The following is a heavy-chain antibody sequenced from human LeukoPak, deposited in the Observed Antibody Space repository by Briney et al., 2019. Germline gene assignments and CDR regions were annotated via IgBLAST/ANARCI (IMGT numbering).Heavy chain of an antibody. V-gene: IGHV4-59*08. CDR2: IYYSGST. CDR1: GGSISSYY. J-gene: IGHJ4*02. D-gene: IGHD4-17*01. CDR3: ARHHYGDYGVFDY. Sequence: SETLSLTCTVSGGSISSYYWSWIRQPPGKGLEWIGYIYYSGSTNYNPSLKSRVTISVDTSKNQFSPKLSSVTAADTAVYYCARHHYGDYGVFDYWGQGTLVTVSS.